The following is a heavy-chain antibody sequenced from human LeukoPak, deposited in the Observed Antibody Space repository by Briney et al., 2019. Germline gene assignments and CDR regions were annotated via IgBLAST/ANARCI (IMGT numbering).Heavy chain of an antibody. CDR3: AAVEYCSSTSCYPDLRFDY. J-gene: IGHJ4*02. Sequence: TSVKVSCKASGFTVTSSAMQWVRQARGQRLEWIGWIVVGSGNTNYAQKFQERVTITRDMSTSTAYMELSSLRSEDTAVYYCAAVEYCSSTSCYPDLRFDYWGQGTLVTVSS. D-gene: IGHD2-2*01. CDR2: IVVGSGNT. CDR1: GFTVTSSA. V-gene: IGHV1-58*02.